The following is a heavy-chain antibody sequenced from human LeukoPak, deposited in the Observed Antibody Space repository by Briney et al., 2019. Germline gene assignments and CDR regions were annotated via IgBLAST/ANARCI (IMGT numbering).Heavy chain of an antibody. D-gene: IGHD5-24*01. V-gene: IGHV4-59*08. CDR2: VYYSGST. CDR1: GGSISTYY. Sequence: SETLSLTCAVSGGSISTYYWNWIRQPPGRGLEWIGYVYYSGSTNYNPSLKSRVTISVDTSKNQFSLKLSSVTAADTAVYYCARLGEMATTPIDYWGQGTLVTVSS. CDR3: ARLGEMATTPIDY. J-gene: IGHJ4*02.